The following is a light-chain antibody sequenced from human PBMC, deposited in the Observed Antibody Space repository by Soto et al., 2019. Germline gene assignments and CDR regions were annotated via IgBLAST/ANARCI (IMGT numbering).Light chain of an antibody. CDR3: QQYNSYSSWT. CDR2: DAS. Sequence: DIQMTQSPSSLSASVGDRVTITCRASQSLNSLLAWYQQKPGRAPKLLIYDASTLESGVPSRFSGSGSGTEFTPTISSLQTDDFATYYCQQYNSYSSWTFGQGTKVDI. CDR1: QSLNSL. J-gene: IGKJ1*01. V-gene: IGKV1-5*01.